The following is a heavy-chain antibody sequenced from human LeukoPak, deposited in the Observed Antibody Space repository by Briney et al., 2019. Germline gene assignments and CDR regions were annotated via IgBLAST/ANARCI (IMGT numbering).Heavy chain of an antibody. CDR2: INTSGST. D-gene: IGHD2-2*01. CDR3: ARAYCSSTSCYLFDY. Sequence: SETLSLTCTVSGGSISSYYWSWIRQPAGKGLEWIGRINTSGSTNYNPSLKSRVTMSVDTSKNQFSLKLSSVTAADTAVYYCARAYCSSTSCYLFDYWGQGILVTVSS. J-gene: IGHJ4*02. V-gene: IGHV4-4*07. CDR1: GGSISSYY.